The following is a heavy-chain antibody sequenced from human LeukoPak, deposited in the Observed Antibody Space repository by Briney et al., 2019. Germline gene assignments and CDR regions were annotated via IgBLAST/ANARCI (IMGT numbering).Heavy chain of an antibody. CDR3: GLTLAASGHLRDALTDY. J-gene: IGHJ4*02. D-gene: IGHD3-10*01. V-gene: IGHV4-34*01. Sequence: SETLSLTCAVYGGSFSGYYWSWIRQPPGKGLEWIGEINHSGSTNYNPSLKRRVTISVDTSKNQFSLKVSSVTAADTAVYYCGLTLAASGHLRDALTDYWGQGTLVTVSS. CDR2: INHSGST. CDR1: GGSFSGYY.